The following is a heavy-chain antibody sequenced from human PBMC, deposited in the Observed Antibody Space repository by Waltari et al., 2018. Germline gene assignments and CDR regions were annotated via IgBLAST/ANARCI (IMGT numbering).Heavy chain of an antibody. CDR2: MSYNGAT. CDR1: GGSITSNRHY. V-gene: IGHV4-39*02. Sequence: QLQLQESGPGLGKPSETLSLTCIVSGGSITSNRHYRAWIRQPPGQGLEWIGTMSYNGATYSSPSLKSRVTVSRDTSKNHLSLKLDSVTAADTAVYYCATYIGASIGTAAFDVWGQGTMVTVSS. CDR3: ATYIGASIGTAAFDV. J-gene: IGHJ3*01. D-gene: IGHD5-12*01.